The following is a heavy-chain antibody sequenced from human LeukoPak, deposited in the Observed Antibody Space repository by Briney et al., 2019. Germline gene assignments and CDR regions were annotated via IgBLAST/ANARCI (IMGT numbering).Heavy chain of an antibody. J-gene: IGHJ3*02. CDR2: ISSDGYSI. CDR3: ARRKLGYAFDI. Sequence: PGDSLRLSCAASGFTISTYTMNWVRQATGKGLEWVSSISSDGYSIYYTDSVKGRFTISRDNAKNSLFLQMSSLRAEDTAVFYCARRKLGYAFDIWGQGTMVTVSS. D-gene: IGHD7-27*01. CDR1: GFTISTYT. V-gene: IGHV3-21*01.